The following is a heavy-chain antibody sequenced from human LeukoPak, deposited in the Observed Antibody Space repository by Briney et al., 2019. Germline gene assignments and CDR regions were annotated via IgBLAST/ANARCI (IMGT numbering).Heavy chain of an antibody. D-gene: IGHD4-11*01. CDR1: GGTFSSYA. CDR3: AREGHDYSNLGDAFDI. Sequence: SVKVSCKASGGTFSSYAISWVRQAPGQGLEWMGGIIPIFGTANYTQKFQGRVTITADESTSTAYMEPSSLRSEDTAVYYCAREGHDYSNLGDAFDIWGQGTMVTVSS. J-gene: IGHJ3*02. CDR2: IIPIFGTA. V-gene: IGHV1-69*13.